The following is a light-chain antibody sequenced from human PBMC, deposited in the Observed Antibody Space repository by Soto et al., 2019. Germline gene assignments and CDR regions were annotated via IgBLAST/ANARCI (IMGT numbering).Light chain of an antibody. CDR3: QQRSNWPPVVT. V-gene: IGKV3-11*01. CDR2: DAS. Sequence: EIVVTQSQAPLSLSSGERATLSCRASQSISSYLAWYHQKPGQAPRLLIYDASNRAAGIPARFSGSGSGTAFTLTISSLEPEDFAVYYCQQRSNWPPVVTFGQGKRLEIK. CDR1: QSISSY. J-gene: IGKJ5*01.